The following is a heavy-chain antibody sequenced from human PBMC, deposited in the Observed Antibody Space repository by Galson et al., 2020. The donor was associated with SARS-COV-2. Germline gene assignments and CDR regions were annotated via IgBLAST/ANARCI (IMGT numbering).Heavy chain of an antibody. V-gene: IGHV4-4*07. D-gene: IGHD6-13*01. Sequence: SETLSLTCTVSGGFVNGPSWSWIRQPAGKGLEWIGHVQSSGSTAYNPSLQSRVSMSVDRSRKQFSLRMTSVTAADTAVYYCARLRGAGGPYYFDYWGQGIQVTVSS. CDR3: ARLRGAGGPYYFDY. CDR1: GGFVNGPS. J-gene: IGHJ4*02. CDR2: VQSSGST.